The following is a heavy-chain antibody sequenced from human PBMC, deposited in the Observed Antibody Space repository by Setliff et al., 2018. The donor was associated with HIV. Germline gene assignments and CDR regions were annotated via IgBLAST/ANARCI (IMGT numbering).Heavy chain of an antibody. CDR1: GFTFSNFA. J-gene: IGHJ6*03. D-gene: IGHD6-19*01. Sequence: GGSLRLSCAASGFTFSNFAINWVRQAPGKGLEWVSTISGRGTNTYYADSVKGRFTISRDNSKNTLYLQMNSLRAEDTAVYYCAKGRYSSGANYYYYYMDVWGKGTTVTVSS. V-gene: IGHV3-23*01. CDR2: ISGRGTNT. CDR3: AKGRYSSGANYYYYYMDV.